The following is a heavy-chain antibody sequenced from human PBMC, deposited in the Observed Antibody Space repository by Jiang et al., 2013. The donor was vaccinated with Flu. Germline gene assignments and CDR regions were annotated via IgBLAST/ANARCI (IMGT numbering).Heavy chain of an antibody. D-gene: IGHD1-14*01. Sequence: ELKKPGASVKVSCKASGYTFTSYVMNWVRQAPGQGLEWMGWINTNTGNPTYAQGFTGRFVFSLDTSVSTAYLQISSLKAEDTAVYYCARESCHRCIDYYYYGMDVWGQGTTVTVSS. CDR2: INTNTGNP. V-gene: IGHV7-4-1*02. CDR1: GYTFTSYV. J-gene: IGHJ6*02. CDR3: ARESCHRCIDYYYYGMDV.